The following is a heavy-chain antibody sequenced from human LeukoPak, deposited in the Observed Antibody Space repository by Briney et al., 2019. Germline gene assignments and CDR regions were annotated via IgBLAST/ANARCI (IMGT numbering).Heavy chain of an antibody. CDR3: ASRSEVAGAFNWFDP. Sequence: PSETLSLTCAVYGGSFSGYYWSWTRQPPGKGLEWIGEINHSGSTNYNPSLKSRVTISVDTSKNQFSLKLSSVTAADTAVYYCASRSEVAGAFNWFDPWGQGTLVTVSS. J-gene: IGHJ5*02. CDR2: INHSGST. D-gene: IGHD6-19*01. CDR1: GGSFSGYY. V-gene: IGHV4-34*01.